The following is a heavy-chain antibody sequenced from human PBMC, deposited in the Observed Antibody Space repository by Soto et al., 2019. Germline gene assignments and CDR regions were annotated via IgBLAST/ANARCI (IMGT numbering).Heavy chain of an antibody. CDR1: GGSISSGGYS. D-gene: IGHD3-22*01. Sequence: QLQLQESGSGLVKPSQTLSLTCAVSGGSISSGGYSWSWIRQPPGKGLEWIGYIYHSGSTYYNPSLKSRVPISVDRSKNQFSLKLSSVTAADTAVYYCANRVRDDSSGYLNNWFDPWGQGTLVTVSS. V-gene: IGHV4-30-2*01. J-gene: IGHJ5*02. CDR3: ANRVRDDSSGYLNNWFDP. CDR2: IYHSGST.